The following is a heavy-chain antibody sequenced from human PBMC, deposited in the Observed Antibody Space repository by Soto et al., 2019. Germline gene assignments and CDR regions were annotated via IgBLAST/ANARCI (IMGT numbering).Heavy chain of an antibody. D-gene: IGHD2-8*01. CDR2: VDGSGADT. V-gene: IGHV3-23*01. Sequence: HPGGSLRLSCTASGFTFSSHAMGWLRQAPGTEPEWVAFVDGSGADTSYADSVKGRFTIARDNSENSLFLHMNSLRAEDSGRYFCAKEIFAAAYAATSAFDLWGQGTLVTVSS. CDR3: AKEIFAAAYAATSAFDL. CDR1: GFTFSSHA. J-gene: IGHJ4*02.